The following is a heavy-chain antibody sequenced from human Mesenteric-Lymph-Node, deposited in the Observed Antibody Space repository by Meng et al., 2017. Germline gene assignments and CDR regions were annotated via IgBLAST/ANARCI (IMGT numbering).Heavy chain of an antibody. J-gene: IGHJ4*02. V-gene: IGHV1-2*06. CDR1: GYIFTGYY. CDR3: ASGCSGGSCSLDY. D-gene: IGHD2-15*01. Sequence: QVLLVQSGADMKKPGASVKVSCKTFGYIFTGYYLHWVRQAPGQGLEWMGLINPNTGGTNSAQKFQGRVTMTTDTSTSTAYMDLRSLRSDDTAVYYCASGCSGGSCSLDYWGQGTLVTVSS. CDR2: INPNTGGT.